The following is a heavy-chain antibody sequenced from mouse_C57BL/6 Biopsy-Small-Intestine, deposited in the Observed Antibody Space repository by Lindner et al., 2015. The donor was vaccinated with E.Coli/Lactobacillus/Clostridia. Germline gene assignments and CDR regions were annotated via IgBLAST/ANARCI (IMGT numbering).Heavy chain of an antibody. Sequence: VQLQESGAELARPGASVKLSCKASGYTFTSYGISWVKQRTGQGLEWIGEICPRSSNTYYNEKFKGKATLTADKSSSTAYMELRSLTSEDSAVYFCARVRGYDAGDYAMDYWGQGTSVTVSS. J-gene: IGHJ4*01. CDR1: GYTFTSYG. D-gene: IGHD2-2*01. CDR2: ICPRSSNT. V-gene: IGHV1-81*01. CDR3: ARVRGYDAGDYAMDY.